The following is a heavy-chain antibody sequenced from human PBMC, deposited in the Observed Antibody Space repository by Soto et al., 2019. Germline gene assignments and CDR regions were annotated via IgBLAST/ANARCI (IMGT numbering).Heavy chain of an antibody. CDR1: GGSISSSNW. V-gene: IGHV4-4*02. D-gene: IGHD3-9*01. CDR2: IYHSGST. J-gene: IGHJ6*02. CDR3: ARGIRDWSRHGMDV. Sequence: QVQLQESGPGLVKPSGTLSLTCAVSGGSISSSNWWSWVRQPPGKGLEWIGEIYHSGSTNYKPSLKSRVTISVDKPNNQFSLKLSFVTAADTAVYYCARGIRDWSRHGMDVWGQGTTVTVSS.